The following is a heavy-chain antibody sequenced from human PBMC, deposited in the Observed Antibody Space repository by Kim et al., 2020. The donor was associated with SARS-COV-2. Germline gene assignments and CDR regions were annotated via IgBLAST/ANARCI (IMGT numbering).Heavy chain of an antibody. CDR3: AKDRGIVATISSNAFDY. J-gene: IGHJ4*02. Sequence: VKGRFTISRDNSKNTLYLQMNSLRAEDTAVYYCAKDRGIVATISSNAFDYWGQGTLVTVSS. V-gene: IGHV3-30*02. D-gene: IGHD5-12*01.